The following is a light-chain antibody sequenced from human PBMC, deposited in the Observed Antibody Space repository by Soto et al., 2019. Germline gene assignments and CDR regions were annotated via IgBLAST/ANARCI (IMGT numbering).Light chain of an antibody. CDR1: SSNIGANYD. Sequence: SVLTQPPSVSGAPGQRVTISCTGSSSNIGANYDVHWYQQRPGTAPKLLIFGNSNRPSGVPDRFSGSKSGTSASLAITGLQAEDEGDYYCQSYDNTLSGYVFGTGTKVTVL. CDR2: GNS. V-gene: IGLV1-40*01. CDR3: QSYDNTLSGYV. J-gene: IGLJ1*01.